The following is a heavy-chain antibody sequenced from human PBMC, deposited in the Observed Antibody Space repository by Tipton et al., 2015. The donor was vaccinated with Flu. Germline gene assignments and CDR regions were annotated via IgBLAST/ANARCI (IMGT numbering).Heavy chain of an antibody. CDR3: AKDGWDNSGWYPFDY. Sequence: SLRLSCAASGFTFSTYWMTWIRQAPGKGLEWVAFIRHDESDKYYADSAKGRFTISRDNSKNALYLLINSLRAEDTAVYYCAKDGWDNSGWYPFDYWGQGALVTVSS. V-gene: IGHV3-30*02. D-gene: IGHD6-19*01. CDR1: GFTFSTYW. J-gene: IGHJ4*02. CDR2: IRHDESDK.